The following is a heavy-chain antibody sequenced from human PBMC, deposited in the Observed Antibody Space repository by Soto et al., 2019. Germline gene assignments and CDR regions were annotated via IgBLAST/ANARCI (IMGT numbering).Heavy chain of an antibody. CDR2: INNNGGST. CDR1: GFTFSSYA. Sequence: EMQLVESGGGLVQPGGSLRLSCAASGFTFSSYAMHWVRQAPGKGLEYVSTINNNGGSTYYANSVKGRFTISRDNSKNTLYLQMGSLRAEDMAVYYCATTIAAAGGYYFNYWGQGTLVTVSS. V-gene: IGHV3-64*01. D-gene: IGHD6-13*01. J-gene: IGHJ4*02. CDR3: ATTIAAAGGYYFNY.